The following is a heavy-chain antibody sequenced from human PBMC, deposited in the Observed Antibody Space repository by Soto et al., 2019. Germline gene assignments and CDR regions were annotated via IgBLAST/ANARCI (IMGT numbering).Heavy chain of an antibody. CDR3: ARASEGYSSSAGV. CDR1: GFNFPAYA. V-gene: IGHV3-7*01. Sequence: GGSLRLSCAASGFNFPAYAMNWVRQAPGKGLEWVANIKQDGSEKYYVDSVKGRFTISRDNAKNSLYLQMNSLRAEDTAVYYCARASEGYSSSAGVWGKGTTVTVSS. D-gene: IGHD6-13*01. J-gene: IGHJ6*04. CDR2: IKQDGSEK.